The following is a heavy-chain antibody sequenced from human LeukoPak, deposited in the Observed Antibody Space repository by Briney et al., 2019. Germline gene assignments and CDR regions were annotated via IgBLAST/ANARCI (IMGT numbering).Heavy chain of an antibody. CDR2: IYYSGST. CDR3: ARDGSGNSNYFDF. V-gene: IGHV4-39*07. Sequence: NPSETLSLTCTVSGGSISSSSYYWGWIRQPPGKGLEWIGSIYYSGSTYYNPSLKSRVTISVDTSKIQFSLKLSSVTAADTAVYYCARDGSGNSNYFDFWGQGTLVTVSS. CDR1: GGSISSSSYY. D-gene: IGHD3-10*01. J-gene: IGHJ4*02.